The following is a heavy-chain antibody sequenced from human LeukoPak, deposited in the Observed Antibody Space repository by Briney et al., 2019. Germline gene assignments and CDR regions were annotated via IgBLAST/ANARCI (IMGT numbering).Heavy chain of an antibody. CDR2: IKSETDGGAT. CDR3: AKDFTLGYRPEYFQH. CDR1: GFTFSDAW. J-gene: IGHJ1*01. Sequence: GRSLRLSCAASGFTFSDAWMSWVRQAPGKGLEWLGRIKSETDGGATDYPSPVKGRFTISRDDSKNTLYLQMNSLRAEDTAVYYCAKDFTLGYRPEYFQHWGQGTLVTVSS. V-gene: IGHV3-15*01. D-gene: IGHD6-13*01.